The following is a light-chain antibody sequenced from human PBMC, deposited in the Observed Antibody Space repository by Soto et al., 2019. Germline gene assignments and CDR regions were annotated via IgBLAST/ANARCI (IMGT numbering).Light chain of an antibody. CDR3: SSYTSSTTRVV. CDR2: DVS. J-gene: IGLJ2*01. Sequence: QSALTQPASVSGSPGQSITISCTGTSSDVGGYNYVSWYQQHPGKAPKVMIYDVSKRPSGVSNRFSGSKSGNTASPTISGLQVEDEADYYCSSYTSSTTRVVFGGGTKLTVL. CDR1: SSDVGGYNY. V-gene: IGLV2-14*03.